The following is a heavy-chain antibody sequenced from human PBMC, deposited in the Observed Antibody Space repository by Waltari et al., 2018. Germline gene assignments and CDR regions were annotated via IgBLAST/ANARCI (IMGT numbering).Heavy chain of an antibody. D-gene: IGHD3-16*02. Sequence: QVQLVQSGAEVKKPGASVKVSCKVSGYTLTELSMHWVRQAPGKGLEWMGGFGPEDVETIYEQKFQGRVTMTEDTSTDTAYMELSSLRSEDTAVYYCATVGMITFGGVIEYYFDYWGQGTLVTVSS. CDR3: ATVGMITFGGVIEYYFDY. J-gene: IGHJ4*02. V-gene: IGHV1-24*01. CDR1: GYTLTELS. CDR2: FGPEDVET.